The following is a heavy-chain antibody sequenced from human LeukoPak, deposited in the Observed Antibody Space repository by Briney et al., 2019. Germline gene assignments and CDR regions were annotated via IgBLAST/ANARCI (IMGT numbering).Heavy chain of an antibody. Sequence: GGSLRLSCAASGFTFSSYWMSWVRQAPGKGLEWVANIKQDGSEKYYVDSVKGRFTISRDNAKNSLYLQMNSLRAEDTAVYYCAKDPIVVVVAARVYWGQGTLVTVSS. D-gene: IGHD2-15*01. CDR1: GFTFSSYW. CDR3: AKDPIVVVVAARVY. CDR2: IKQDGSEK. V-gene: IGHV3-7*03. J-gene: IGHJ4*02.